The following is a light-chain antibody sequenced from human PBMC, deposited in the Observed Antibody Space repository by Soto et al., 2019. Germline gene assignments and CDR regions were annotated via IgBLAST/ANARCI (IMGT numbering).Light chain of an antibody. CDR2: EVT. V-gene: IGLV2-18*02. CDR1: SSDVGNSNR. J-gene: IGLJ2*01. Sequence: QSALTQPPSVSGSPGQSVTISCTGTSSDVGNSNRVSWYQQPPGTAPKLMIYEVTNRPSGVPDRFSGSKSGNTASLTISGLQAEDEADYYCSSYTSSSTVVFGGGTKLTVL. CDR3: SSYTSSSTVV.